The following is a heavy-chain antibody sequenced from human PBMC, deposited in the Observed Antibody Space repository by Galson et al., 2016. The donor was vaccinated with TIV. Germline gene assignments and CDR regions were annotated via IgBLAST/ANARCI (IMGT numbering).Heavy chain of an antibody. CDR1: GFSFSIFA. CDR3: TKVPSRGFSYYYGLDF. J-gene: IGHJ6*02. V-gene: IGHV3-23*01. CDR2: ISGGGGST. D-gene: IGHD3-22*01. Sequence: SLRLSCAASGFSFSIFAMTWVRQAPGMGLEWVSAISGGGGSTYYADSVKGRFTISRDNSKNTLFLQMNSLRAEDTDIYYCTKVPSRGFSYYYGLDFWGQGTTVIVSS.